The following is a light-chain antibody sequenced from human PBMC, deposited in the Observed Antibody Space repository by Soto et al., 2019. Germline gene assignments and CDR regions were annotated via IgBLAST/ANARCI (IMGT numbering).Light chain of an antibody. CDR2: WAS. V-gene: IGKV4-1*01. CDR1: QSVLYSAKNKNF. Sequence: DIVMTQSPDSLAVSLGERATIHCKSSQSVLYSAKNKNFLTWYQQKPGQPPKLLIYWASTRESGVPDRFTGSGSGTDFTLTINSLQAEDVAVYYCQQYYSTPPYTFGQGTKLEIK. CDR3: QQYYSTPPYT. J-gene: IGKJ2*01.